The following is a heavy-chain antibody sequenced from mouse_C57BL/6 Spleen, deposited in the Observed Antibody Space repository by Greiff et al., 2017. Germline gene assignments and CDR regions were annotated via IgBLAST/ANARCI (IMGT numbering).Heavy chain of an antibody. CDR3: ATSPITAVVAHGRDV. V-gene: IGHV1-18*01. J-gene: IGHJ1*03. Sequence: EVKLVESGPELVKPGASVKISCKASGYTFTDYNMDWVKQSHGKSLEWIGDINPNNGGTIYNQKFKGKATLTVDKSSSTAYMELRSLTSEDTAVYCRATSPITAVVAHGRDVWGTGTTVTVSS. CDR2: INPNNGGT. CDR1: GYTFTDYN. D-gene: IGHD1-1*01.